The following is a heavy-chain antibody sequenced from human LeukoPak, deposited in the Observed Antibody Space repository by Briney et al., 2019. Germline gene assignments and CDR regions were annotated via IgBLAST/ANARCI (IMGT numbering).Heavy chain of an antibody. D-gene: IGHD6-6*01. Sequence: SETLSLTCTVSGGSISSYYWSWIRQPPGKGLEWIGYIYYSGSTNYNPSLKSRVTISVDTSKNRFSLKLSSVTAADTAVYYCARDSSSRYYNWFDPWGQGTLVTVSS. J-gene: IGHJ5*02. CDR2: IYYSGST. V-gene: IGHV4-59*01. CDR3: ARDSSSRYYNWFDP. CDR1: GGSISSYY.